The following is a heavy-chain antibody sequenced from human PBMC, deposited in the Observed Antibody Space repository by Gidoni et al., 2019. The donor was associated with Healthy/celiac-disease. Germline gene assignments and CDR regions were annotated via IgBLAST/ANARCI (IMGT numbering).Heavy chain of an antibody. CDR2: INPNSGGT. D-gene: IGHD2-15*01. J-gene: IGHJ3*02. CDR1: GYTFTGYY. V-gene: IGHV1-2*04. Sequence: QVQLVPSGAEVKKPGASVKVSCKASGYTFTGYYMHWVRQAPGQGLEWMGWINPNSGGTNYAQKFQGWVTMTRDTSISTAYMELSRLRSDDTAVYYCARDIPDCSGGSCYGGAFDIWGQGTMVTVSS. CDR3: ARDIPDCSGGSCYGGAFDI.